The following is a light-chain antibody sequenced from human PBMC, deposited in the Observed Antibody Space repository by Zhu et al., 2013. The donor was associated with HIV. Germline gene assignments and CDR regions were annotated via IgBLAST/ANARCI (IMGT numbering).Light chain of an antibody. J-gene: IGKJ2*03. V-gene: IGKV3-20*01. CDR1: QSVSSTY. Sequence: EIVLTQSPGTLSLSPGERATLSCRASQSVSSTYLAWYQQKPGQAPRLLIYGASSRATGIPDRFSGSGSGTDFTLTINRLEPEDYAVYYCQQYSDSPRSFGQGTNLEIK. CDR2: GAS. CDR3: QQYSDSPRS.